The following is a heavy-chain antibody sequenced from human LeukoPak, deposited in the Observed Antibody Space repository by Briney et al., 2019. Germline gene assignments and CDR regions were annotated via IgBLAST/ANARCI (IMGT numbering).Heavy chain of an antibody. CDR3: VRTFDV. J-gene: IGHJ3*01. CDR2: INSDGSGT. V-gene: IGHV3-74*03. Sequence: GSLRLSCAASGFTFSSYWMYWVRQAPGKGLVWVSRINSDGSGTTYVDSVKGRFTVSRDNAKNTLYLQMNSLRAEDTAVYYCVRTFDVWGQGTMVTVSS. CDR1: GFTFSSYW.